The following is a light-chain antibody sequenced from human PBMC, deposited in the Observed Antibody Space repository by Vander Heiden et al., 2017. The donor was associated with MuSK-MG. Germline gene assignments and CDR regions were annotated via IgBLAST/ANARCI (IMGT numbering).Light chain of an antibody. Sequence: QSPLTQPASVSASPGQSITISCTGSSSDIGGYNYGSWYQQHPGKAPKLLIYEVSNRPSGVSNRFSGSKSGNTASLTISGLQAEDEADYYCSSSTSSSTWVFGGGTKLTVL. V-gene: IGLV2-14*01. J-gene: IGLJ3*02. CDR3: SSSTSSSTWV. CDR1: SSDIGGYNY. CDR2: EVS.